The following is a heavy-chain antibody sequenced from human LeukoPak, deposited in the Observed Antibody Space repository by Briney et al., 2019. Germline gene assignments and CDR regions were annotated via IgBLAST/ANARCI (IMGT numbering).Heavy chain of an antibody. CDR3: ARRITSWGGDAFDI. CDR1: GYTFTSYG. V-gene: IGHV1-18*01. D-gene: IGHD2-2*01. J-gene: IGHJ3*02. Sequence: ASVKVSCKSSGYTFTSYGISWVRQAPGQGLEWMGWISAYNGNTNYAQKLQGRVTMTTDTSTSTAYMELRSLRSDDTAVYYCARRITSWGGDAFDIWGQGTMVTVSS. CDR2: ISAYNGNT.